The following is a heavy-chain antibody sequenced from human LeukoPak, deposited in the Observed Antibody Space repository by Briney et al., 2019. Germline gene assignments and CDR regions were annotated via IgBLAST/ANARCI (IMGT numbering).Heavy chain of an antibody. CDR3: ARQCSAMGTYYY. CDR1: GGSTTSISYG. CDR2: IYYSGNT. D-gene: IGHD5-18*01. J-gene: IGHJ4*02. V-gene: IGHV4-39*01. Sequence: SETLPLTCPVSGGSTTSISYGCDWIRQPPGKGLEWIGSIYYSGNTYYNPSLKSRVSISVDTSKNQFSMKLSSVTAADTAVYYCARQCSAMGTYYYWGQGTLVPVSS.